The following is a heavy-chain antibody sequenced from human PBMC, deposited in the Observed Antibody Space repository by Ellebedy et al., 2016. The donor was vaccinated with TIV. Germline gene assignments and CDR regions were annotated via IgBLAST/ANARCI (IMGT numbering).Heavy chain of an antibody. CDR2: ISSSGTHR. Sequence: GGSLRLXXGASEFNLSRYSMNWVRQAPEKGLEWVSSISSSGTHRKYADSVKGRFTISRDDAKNSLYLQMNSLRDEDTAVYYCASNRIAGWFDPWGQGTLVTVSS. CDR3: ASNRIAGWFDP. J-gene: IGHJ5*02. CDR1: EFNLSRYS. D-gene: IGHD6-13*01. V-gene: IGHV3-21*01.